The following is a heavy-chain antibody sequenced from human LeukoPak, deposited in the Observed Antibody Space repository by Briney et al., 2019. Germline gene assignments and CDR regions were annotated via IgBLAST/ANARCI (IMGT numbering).Heavy chain of an antibody. CDR1: GGSISSYY. CDR3: ARDGVYCSGGSCYGGWFDP. V-gene: IGHV4-59*01. J-gene: IGHJ5*02. D-gene: IGHD2-15*01. CDR2: IYYSGST. Sequence: SETLSLTCTVSGGSISSYYWSWIRQPPGKGLEWIGYIYYSGSTNYNPSLKSRVTISVDTSKNQFSLKLSSVTAADTAVYYCARDGVYCSGGSCYGGWFDPWGQGTLVTVSS.